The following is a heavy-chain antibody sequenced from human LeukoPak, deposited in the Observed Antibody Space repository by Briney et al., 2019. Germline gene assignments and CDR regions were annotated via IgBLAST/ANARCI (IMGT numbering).Heavy chain of an antibody. J-gene: IGHJ6*02. CDR2: INPNSGGT. CDR1: GYTFTRYY. V-gene: IGHV1-2*02. Sequence: KVSCKASGYTFTRYYMHWVRQAPGQGLEWMGWINPNSGGTNYAQKFQGRVTMTRDTSISTAYMELSRLRSDDTAVYYCARDQGGTHQLLYWPSGMDVWGQGTTVTVSS. D-gene: IGHD2-2*02. CDR3: ARDQGGTHQLLYWPSGMDV.